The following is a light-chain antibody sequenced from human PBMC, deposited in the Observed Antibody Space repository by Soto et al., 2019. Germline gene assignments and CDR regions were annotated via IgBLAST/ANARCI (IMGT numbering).Light chain of an antibody. CDR1: QSVSSSY. CDR3: QQYGSSSWT. J-gene: IGKJ1*01. CDR2: GAS. V-gene: IGKV3-20*01. Sequence: EIVLTQSPGTLSLSPGERATLSCRASQSVSSSYLAWYQQKPGQAPRLLIYGASSRATGIPDRFSGSGSGKDFTLTIRRLEPEDFAVYYCQQYGSSSWTFGQGTKVDIK.